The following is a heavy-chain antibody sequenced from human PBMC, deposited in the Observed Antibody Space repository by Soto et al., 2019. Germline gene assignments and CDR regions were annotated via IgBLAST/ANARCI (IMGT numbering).Heavy chain of an antibody. Sequence: EEQLVESGGGLVQPGGSLRLSCAASGFTFSNHVMNWVRQAPGRGLEWVSSINRDYNTYYTDSVRGRFTISRDNAKDSLYLQMNRLRADDTAVYYCVNGDYYVGQGTLGTVSS. CDR2: INRDYNT. V-gene: IGHV3-48*01. CDR3: VNGDYY. J-gene: IGHJ4*02. D-gene: IGHD4-17*01. CDR1: GFTFSNHV.